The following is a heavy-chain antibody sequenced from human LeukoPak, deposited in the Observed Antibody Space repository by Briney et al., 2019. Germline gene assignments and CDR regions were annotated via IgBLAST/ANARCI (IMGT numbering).Heavy chain of an antibody. J-gene: IGHJ6*02. Sequence: ASVKVSCKASGYTFTSYGISWVRQAPGQGLEWMGWISAYNGNTNYAQKLQGRVTMTTDTSTSTAYMELRSLRSDDTDVYYCARVYYYGSGSYYNSGRYYYYGMDVWGQGTTVTVSS. V-gene: IGHV1-18*01. D-gene: IGHD3-10*01. CDR3: ARVYYYGSGSYYNSGRYYYYGMDV. CDR2: ISAYNGNT. CDR1: GYTFTSYG.